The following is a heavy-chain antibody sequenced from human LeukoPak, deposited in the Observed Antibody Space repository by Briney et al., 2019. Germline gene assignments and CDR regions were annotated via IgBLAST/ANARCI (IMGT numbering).Heavy chain of an antibody. CDR3: ASNWASIAFDY. Sequence: GRSLRLSCAASGFTFSSYAMHWVRQAPGKGLEWVAVISYDGSNKYYADSVKGRFTISRDNSKNTLYLQMNSLRAEDTAVYYCASNWASIAFDYWGQGTLVTVSS. CDR1: GFTFSSYA. V-gene: IGHV3-30*04. J-gene: IGHJ4*02. D-gene: IGHD6-6*01. CDR2: ISYDGSNK.